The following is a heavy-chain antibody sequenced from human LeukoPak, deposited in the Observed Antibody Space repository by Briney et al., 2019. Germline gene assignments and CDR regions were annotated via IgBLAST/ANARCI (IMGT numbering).Heavy chain of an antibody. V-gene: IGHV4-30-4*01. CDR3: ATVVPAAIGGWFDP. CDR1: GGSISSGDYY. J-gene: IGHJ5*02. Sequence: SETLSLTCTVSGGSISSGDYYWSWIRRPPGKGLEWIGYIYYSGSTYYNPSLKSRVTISVDTSKNQFTLKLSSVTAADTAVYYCATVVPAAIGGWFDPWGQGTLVTVSS. D-gene: IGHD2-2*01. CDR2: IYYSGST.